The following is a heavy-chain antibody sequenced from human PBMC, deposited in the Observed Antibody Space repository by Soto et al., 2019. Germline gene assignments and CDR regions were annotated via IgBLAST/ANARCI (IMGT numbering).Heavy chain of an antibody. V-gene: IGHV3-23*01. CDR3: AKEPPVVVITTRPEGWFDP. J-gene: IGHJ5*02. CDR2: ISGSGGST. Sequence: GGSLRLSCAASGFTFSSYAMSWVRQAPGKGLEWVSAISGSGGSTYYADSVKGRFTISRDNSKNTLYLQMNSLRAEDTAVYYCAKEPPVVVITTRPEGWFDPWGQGTLVTVSS. CDR1: GFTFSSYA. D-gene: IGHD3-22*01.